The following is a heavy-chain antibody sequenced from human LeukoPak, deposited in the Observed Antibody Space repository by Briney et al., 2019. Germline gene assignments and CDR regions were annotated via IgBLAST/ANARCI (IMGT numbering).Heavy chain of an antibody. CDR3: AKDISATGERDYFDY. V-gene: IGHV3-30*18. CDR2: ISHDGSKR. J-gene: IGHJ4*02. CDR1: GFTFSRQG. Sequence: PGGPLRLSCEASGFTFSRQGMHWVRQAPGKGLEWVAVISHDGSKRISADSVKGRFTVSRDNSKNTLYLQMNSLRAEDTAVYYCAKDISATGERDYFDYWGQGTVVTVSS. D-gene: IGHD3-16*01.